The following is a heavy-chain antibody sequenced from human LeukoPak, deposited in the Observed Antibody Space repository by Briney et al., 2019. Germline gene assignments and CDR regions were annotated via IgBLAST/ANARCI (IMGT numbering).Heavy chain of an antibody. J-gene: IGHJ4*02. CDR2: IYTSGST. Sequence: SETLSLTCTVSGGSISSYYWSWIRQPAGKGLEWIGRIYTSGSTNYNPSLKSRVTMSVDTSKNQFSLKPSSVTAADTAVYYCARGSVDTAMVDYWGQGTLATVSS. D-gene: IGHD5-18*01. V-gene: IGHV4-4*07. CDR3: ARGSVDTAMVDY. CDR1: GGSISSYY.